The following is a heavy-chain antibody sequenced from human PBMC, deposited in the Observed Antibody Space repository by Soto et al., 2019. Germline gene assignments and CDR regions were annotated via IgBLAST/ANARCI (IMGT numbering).Heavy chain of an antibody. CDR1: GYSISSGYY. CDR3: ARDENYYDSSGYSFDY. Sequence: PSATLSLTCAVSGYSISSGYYWGWIRQPPGKGLVWIGSIYHSGSTYYNPSLKSRVTISVDTSKNQFSLKLSSVTAADTAVYYCARDENYYDSSGYSFDYWGQGTLVTVSS. CDR2: IYHSGST. J-gene: IGHJ4*02. V-gene: IGHV4-38-2*02. D-gene: IGHD3-22*01.